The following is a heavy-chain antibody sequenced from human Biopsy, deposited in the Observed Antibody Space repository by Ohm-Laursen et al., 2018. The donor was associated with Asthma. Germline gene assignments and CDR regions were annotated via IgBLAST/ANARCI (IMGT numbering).Heavy chain of an antibody. J-gene: IGHJ5*02. CDR1: GASITTPNY. CDR2: IFYSGNS. D-gene: IGHD1-26*01. CDR3: ARHWSGNGWEDVHNWFDP. V-gene: IGHV4-39*01. Sequence: TLSLTCVVSGASITTPNYWAWIRQPPGRGLEWFGSIFYSGNSFYSSSPRSRLTMSVDTATNQFSLRLTSVTAADRGVYYCARHWSGNGWEDVHNWFDPWGPGIGVTVSS.